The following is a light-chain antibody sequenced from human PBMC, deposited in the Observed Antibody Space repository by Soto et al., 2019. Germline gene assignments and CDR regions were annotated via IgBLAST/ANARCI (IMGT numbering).Light chain of an antibody. V-gene: IGKV3-20*01. Sequence: ETVLTQSPGTLSLSPGERATLSCRASHTIRSNYLAWYRQTPGQAPRLLIYGASNRATGIADRFSGSESGTDFTLIISRLEPEDFALYYCQQYGSAPWTFGQGTKVEIK. CDR3: QQYGSAPWT. CDR1: HTIRSNY. CDR2: GAS. J-gene: IGKJ1*01.